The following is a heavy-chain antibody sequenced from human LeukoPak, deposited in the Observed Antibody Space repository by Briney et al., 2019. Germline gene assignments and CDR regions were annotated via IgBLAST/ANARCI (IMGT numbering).Heavy chain of an antibody. J-gene: IGHJ4*02. CDR1: GGSISSGGYS. V-gene: IGHV4-30-2*01. CDR3: ARSSVTPRYFDY. Sequence: PSETLSLTCAVSGGSISSGGYSWSWVRQPPGKGLEWIGYIYHSGSTYYNPSLKSRVTISVDRTKNQFSLKLSSVTAADTAVYYCARSSVTPRYFDYWGQGTLVTVSS. CDR2: IYHSGST. D-gene: IGHD2-21*02.